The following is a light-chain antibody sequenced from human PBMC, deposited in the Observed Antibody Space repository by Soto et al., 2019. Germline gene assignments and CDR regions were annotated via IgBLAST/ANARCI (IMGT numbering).Light chain of an antibody. CDR2: AAS. V-gene: IGKV1-39*01. J-gene: IGKJ1*01. CDR1: QSIRSY. CDR3: PQSYSTTRT. Sequence: DIQMTQSPSSLSASVGDRVTITCRASQSIRSYLNWYEQTRGKAPKVXIYAASRLQSGVPSMFSCSGAGTDCTRTISSLQHEDVETDYCPQSYSTTRTFGQGTKVDIK.